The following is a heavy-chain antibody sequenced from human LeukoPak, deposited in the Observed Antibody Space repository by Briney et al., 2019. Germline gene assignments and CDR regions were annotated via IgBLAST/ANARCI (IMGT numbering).Heavy chain of an antibody. CDR1: GFTFSSYG. CDR3: AKDLYSYGPDY. Sequence: GRSLRLSCAASGFTFSSYGMRWVRQAPRKGLEWLAVISYDGSNKYYADSVKGRFTISRDNSKNTLYLQMNSLRAEDTAVYYCAKDLYSYGPDYWGQGTLVTVSS. V-gene: IGHV3-30*18. D-gene: IGHD5-18*01. J-gene: IGHJ4*02. CDR2: ISYDGSNK.